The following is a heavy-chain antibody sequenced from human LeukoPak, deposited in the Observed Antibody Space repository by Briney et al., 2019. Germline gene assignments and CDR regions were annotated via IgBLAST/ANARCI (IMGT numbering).Heavy chain of an antibody. V-gene: IGHV3-30-3*01. J-gene: IGHJ4*02. CDR1: GFTFSSYA. CDR3: AKDVRTIIAVAGTFDD. CDR2: ISYDGSNT. Sequence: GGSLRLSCAASGFTFSSYAMHWVRQAPGKGLEWVAVISYDGSNTYYADSVKGRFTISRDKSKNTLYLQMSSLRAEDTAVYYCAKDVRTIIAVAGTFDDWGQGTLVTVSS. D-gene: IGHD6-19*01.